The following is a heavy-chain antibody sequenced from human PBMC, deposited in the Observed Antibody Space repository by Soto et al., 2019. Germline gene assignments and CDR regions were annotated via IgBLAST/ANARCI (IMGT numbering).Heavy chain of an antibody. CDR1: GGTFSSYA. CDR3: ASDGYNLNAFDI. J-gene: IGHJ3*02. Sequence: VKVSCKASGGTFSSYAISWVRQPPGQGLEWMGGIIPIFGTANYAQKFQGRVTITADESTSTAYMELSSLRSEDTAVYYCASDGYNLNAFDIWGQGTMVTVSS. CDR2: IIPIFGTA. D-gene: IGHD5-12*01. V-gene: IGHV1-69*13.